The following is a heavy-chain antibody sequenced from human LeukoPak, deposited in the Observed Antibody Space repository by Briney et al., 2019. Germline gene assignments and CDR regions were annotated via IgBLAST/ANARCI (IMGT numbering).Heavy chain of an antibody. CDR1: GFTFSSYG. V-gene: IGHV3-33*08. Sequence: GGSLRLSCAASGFTFSSYGMRWVRQAPGKGLEWVAVIWYDGSNKYYADSVKGRFTISRDNSKNTLYLQMNSLRAEDTAVYYCARDLFPRYYYGLFDYWGQGTLVTVSS. J-gene: IGHJ4*02. D-gene: IGHD3-10*01. CDR3: ARDLFPRYYYGLFDY. CDR2: IWYDGSNK.